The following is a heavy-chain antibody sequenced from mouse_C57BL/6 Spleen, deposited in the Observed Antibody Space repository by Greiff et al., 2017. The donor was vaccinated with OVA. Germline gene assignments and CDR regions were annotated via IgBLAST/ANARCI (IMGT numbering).Heavy chain of an antibody. CDR2: IWSGGST. Sequence: VKLVESGPGLVQPSQSLSITCTVSGFSLTSYGVNWVRQSPGKGLEWLGVIWSGGSTDYTADFISSLSISKDNSKSQVFFKMNILQADDTAIYYCARDTTYYFDYWGQGTTLTVSS. J-gene: IGHJ2*01. CDR1: GFSLTSYG. V-gene: IGHV2-2*01. D-gene: IGHD1-1*01. CDR3: ARDTTYYFDY.